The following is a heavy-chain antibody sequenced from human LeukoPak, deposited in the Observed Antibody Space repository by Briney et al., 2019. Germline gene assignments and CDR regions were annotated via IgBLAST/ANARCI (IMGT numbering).Heavy chain of an antibody. V-gene: IGHV3-23*01. CDR1: GFTFSSYA. CDR3: AKALSGYSYGSLQDY. J-gene: IGHJ4*02. Sequence: AXSGFTFSSYAMSWVRQAPGKGLEWVSAISGSGGSTYYADSVKGRFTISRDNSKNTLYLQMNSLRAEDTAVYYCAKALSGYSYGSLQDYWGQGTLVTVSS. CDR2: ISGSGGST. D-gene: IGHD5-18*01.